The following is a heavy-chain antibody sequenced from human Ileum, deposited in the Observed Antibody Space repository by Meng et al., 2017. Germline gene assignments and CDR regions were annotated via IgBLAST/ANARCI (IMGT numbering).Heavy chain of an antibody. CDR1: GGSVSTSDYQ. CDR2: AGT. D-gene: IGHD2-15*01. V-gene: IGHV4-61*08. CDR3: VRHGGKYFDS. J-gene: IGHJ4*02. Sequence: QVQLQESGPGLVRPSETLSLICTVSGGSVSTSDYQWGWIRQPPGKGLEWIGYAGTNYNPSLKSRVTISVDTSKRQFSLKLTSVTAADTAIFYCVRHGGKYFDSWGQGTLVTVSS.